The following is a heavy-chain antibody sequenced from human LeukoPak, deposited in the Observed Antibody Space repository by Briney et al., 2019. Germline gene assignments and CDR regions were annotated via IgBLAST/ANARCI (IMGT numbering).Heavy chain of an antibody. CDR1: GFTFSSYS. J-gene: IGHJ4*02. Sequence: GGSLRLSCAASGFTFSSYSMNWVRQAPGKGLEWVSSISSSSSYIYYADSVKGRFTISRDNAKNSLYLQMNSRKAGDTAVYYCGSPTPPVRGPPLGYWGQGTLVTVSS. V-gene: IGHV3-21*01. CDR3: GSPTPPVRGPPLGY. CDR2: ISSSSSYI. D-gene: IGHD3-16*01.